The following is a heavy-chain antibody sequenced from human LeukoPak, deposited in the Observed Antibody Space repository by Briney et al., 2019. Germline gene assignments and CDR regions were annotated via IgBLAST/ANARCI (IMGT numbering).Heavy chain of an antibody. CDR3: ARALWFGESRLYYVDY. CDR1: GFTVSSNY. D-gene: IGHD3-10*01. V-gene: IGHV3-66*01. CDR2: IYSGGST. J-gene: IGHJ4*02. Sequence: PGGSLRLSCAASGFTVSSNYMSWVRQAPGKGLEWVSVIYSGGSTYYADSVKDRFTISRDNSKNTPYLQMTSLRAEDTAVYYCARALWFGESRLYYVDYWGQGTLVTVSS.